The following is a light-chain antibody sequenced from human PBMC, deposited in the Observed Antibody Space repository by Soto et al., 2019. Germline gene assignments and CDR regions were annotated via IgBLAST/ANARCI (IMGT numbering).Light chain of an antibody. J-gene: IGLJ2*01. Sequence: QSALTQPASVSGSPGQSITISCTGTSSDLGIYKLVSWYRQLPGKAPEVIVFEGYKRPSGISSRFSGSKSGTTASLTISGLQADDEADYYCCSYAGSNTVVFGGGTQLTVL. V-gene: IGLV2-23*01. CDR1: SSDLGIYKL. CDR2: EGY. CDR3: CSYAGSNTVV.